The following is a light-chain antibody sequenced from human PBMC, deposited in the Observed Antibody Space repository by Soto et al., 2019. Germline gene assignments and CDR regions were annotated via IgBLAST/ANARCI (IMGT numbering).Light chain of an antibody. J-gene: IGKJ4*01. CDR1: QSISSN. CDR2: SAS. Sequence: EIVMTQSPVTLSVSPGERATLSCRASQSISSNLAWYQQIPGQRPRLLIYSASTRATGVPTRFSGSGSGTEFTLTISSLQSEDFAVYYCQQYNDWPPLTFGGGTKVEIK. CDR3: QQYNDWPPLT. V-gene: IGKV3-15*01.